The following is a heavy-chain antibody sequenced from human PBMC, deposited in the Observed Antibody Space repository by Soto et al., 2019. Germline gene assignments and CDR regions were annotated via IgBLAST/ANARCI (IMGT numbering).Heavy chain of an antibody. CDR1: GFTFRNYA. CDR2: LLRSGSSA. D-gene: IGHD4-17*01. J-gene: IGHJ5*02. Sequence: VGSLRLSCAASGFTFRNYAMTWARQAPGKGLEWVSSLLRSGSSAYYADSVRGRFTISSDTSANSLYLQMDNLRAEDTAIYYCAKDAISGDGIWLMDSWGQGTVVTVSS. V-gene: IGHV3-23*01. CDR3: AKDAISGDGIWLMDS.